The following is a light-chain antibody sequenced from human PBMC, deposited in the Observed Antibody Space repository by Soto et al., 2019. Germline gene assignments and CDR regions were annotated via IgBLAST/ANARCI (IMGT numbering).Light chain of an antibody. CDR3: SSYSSICTYV. CDR2: DVS. V-gene: IGLV2-14*01. Sequence: QSVLTQPASVSGSPGQSITISCTGTSSDVGGYNYVSWYQQHPGKAPKLMIYDVSTRPSGVSDRFSGSKSGNTASLTISGLQADDEADYSCSSYSSICTYVFVTGSMVTVL. J-gene: IGLJ1*01. CDR1: SSDVGGYNY.